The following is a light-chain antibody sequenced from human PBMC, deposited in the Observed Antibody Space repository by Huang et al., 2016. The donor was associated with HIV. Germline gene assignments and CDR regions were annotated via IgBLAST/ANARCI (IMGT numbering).Light chain of an antibody. J-gene: IGKJ1*01. CDR3: QQYNTYSPWT. Sequence: DIQMTQSPSTLSASVGDRVTITCRASQNISNWLAWYQQKSGKAPNLLIYRASSSESGVPPRFSGSGSGTEFTLTISSLQPDDFATYYCQQYNTYSPWTFGQGTKVEIK. CDR1: QNISNW. CDR2: RAS. V-gene: IGKV1-5*03.